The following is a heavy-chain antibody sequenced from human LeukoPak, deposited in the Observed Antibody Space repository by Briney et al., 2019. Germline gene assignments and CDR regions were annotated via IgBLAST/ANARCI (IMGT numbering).Heavy chain of an antibody. CDR3: ARGTMIVVVTRFDI. CDR1: GFTLSSYE. Sequence: GGSLRLSCAASGFTLSSYEMNWVRQAPGKGLEWVSYISSSGSTIYYADSVKGRFTISRDNAKNSLYLQMNSLRAEDTAVYYCARGTMIVVVTRFDIWGQGTMVTVSS. D-gene: IGHD3-22*01. V-gene: IGHV3-48*03. J-gene: IGHJ3*02. CDR2: ISSSGSTI.